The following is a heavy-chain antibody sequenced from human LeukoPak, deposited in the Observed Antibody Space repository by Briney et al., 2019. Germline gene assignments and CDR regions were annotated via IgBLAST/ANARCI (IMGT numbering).Heavy chain of an antibody. Sequence: GGSLRLSCAASGFTFSDYYMSWIRQAPGKGLEWVSYISISGSTIYYADSVKGRFTISRDHSKNTLYLQMNSLRAEDTAVYYCARDGRMGAVVTRTGGIFDYWGQGTLVTVSS. V-gene: IGHV3-11*04. CDR2: ISISGSTI. J-gene: IGHJ4*02. CDR1: GFTFSDYY. D-gene: IGHD4-23*01. CDR3: ARDGRMGAVVTRTGGIFDY.